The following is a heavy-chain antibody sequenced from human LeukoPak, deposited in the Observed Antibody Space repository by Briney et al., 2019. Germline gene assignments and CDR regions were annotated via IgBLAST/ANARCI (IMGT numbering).Heavy chain of an antibody. V-gene: IGHV5-51*01. CDR3: ATASSGWYLDN. Sequence: GESLKISCKASGYSFTSYWIGWVRQMPGKGLERMGIIYPGDSETRYSPSFQGQVTISGDKSISTAYLQWSSLKASDTALYYCATASSGWYLDNWGQGTLVTVSS. CDR1: GYSFTSYW. J-gene: IGHJ4*02. D-gene: IGHD6-19*01. CDR2: IYPGDSET.